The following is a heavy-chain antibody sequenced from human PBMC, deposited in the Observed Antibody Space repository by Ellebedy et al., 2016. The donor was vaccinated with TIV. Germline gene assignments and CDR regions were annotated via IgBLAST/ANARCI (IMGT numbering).Heavy chain of an antibody. J-gene: IGHJ4*02. Sequence: AASVKVSCKASVYTFTGYYMHWVRQAPGQGLEWMGWINPNSGGTNYAQMFQGWVTMTRDTSISTAYMELSRLRSDDTAVYYCARDGGSYSDFDYWGQGTLVTVSS. CDR3: ARDGGSYSDFDY. CDR2: INPNSGGT. D-gene: IGHD1-26*01. V-gene: IGHV1-2*04. CDR1: VYTFTGYY.